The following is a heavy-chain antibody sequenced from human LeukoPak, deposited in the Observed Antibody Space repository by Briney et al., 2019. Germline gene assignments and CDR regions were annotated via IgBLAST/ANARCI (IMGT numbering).Heavy chain of an antibody. CDR2: IYYTGSA. J-gene: IGHJ4*02. V-gene: IGHV4-59*08. Sequence: SETLSLTCTVSGGSISSYYWSWIRQPPGKGLEWIGSIYYTGSANYNPSLKSRVTISVDTSKNQFSLRLSSVTAADTAVYYCARQGRYMAAAGTPNFDYWGRGTLVTVSS. D-gene: IGHD6-13*01. CDR3: ARQGRYMAAAGTPNFDY. CDR1: GGSISSYY.